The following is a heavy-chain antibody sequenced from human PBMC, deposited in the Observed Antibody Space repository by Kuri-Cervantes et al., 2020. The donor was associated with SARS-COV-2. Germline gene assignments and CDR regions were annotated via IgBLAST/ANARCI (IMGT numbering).Heavy chain of an antibody. CDR3: ARYGRAVAGFDS. J-gene: IGHJ4*02. Sequence: SETLSLTCTVSGGSIGGSHYWTWIRQPAGKGLEWIGHIYTSGSTRYNPSLKSRVSISVETSKNQLSLKLSSVTAADTAVYSCARYGRAVAGFDSWGQGTLVTVSS. V-gene: IGHV4-61*09. D-gene: IGHD6-13*01. CDR2: IYTSGST. CDR1: GGSIGGSHY.